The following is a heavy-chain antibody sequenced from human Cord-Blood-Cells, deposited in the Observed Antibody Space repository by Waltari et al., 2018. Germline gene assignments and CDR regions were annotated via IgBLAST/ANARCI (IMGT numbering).Heavy chain of an antibody. D-gene: IGHD6-6*01. CDR2: IIPIFGTA. V-gene: IGHV1-69*01. J-gene: IGHJ6*02. CDR1: GGTFSSYA. Sequence: QVQLVQSGAEVKKPGSSVKVSCKASGGTFSSYAIRWVRQAPGQGLEWMGGIIPIFGTANYAQKFQGRVTITADESTSTAYMELSSLRSEDTAVYYCARGNPYSSSYYYYGMDVWGQGTTVTVSS. CDR3: ARGNPYSSSYYYYGMDV.